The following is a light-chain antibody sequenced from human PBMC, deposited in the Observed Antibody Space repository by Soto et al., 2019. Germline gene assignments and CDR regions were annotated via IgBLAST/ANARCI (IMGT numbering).Light chain of an antibody. CDR2: SAS. V-gene: IGKV1-39*01. Sequence: DIQLTQSPSSLSASIGDRVTIPCRASQSIGTFLNWYQHKPGKAPKLLIYSASTLYTGVPSRFSGSGSGTDFTLTISSLQPDDLATYYCQQSHHNPRTCGQGTKVEIK. J-gene: IGKJ1*01. CDR3: QQSHHNPRT. CDR1: QSIGTF.